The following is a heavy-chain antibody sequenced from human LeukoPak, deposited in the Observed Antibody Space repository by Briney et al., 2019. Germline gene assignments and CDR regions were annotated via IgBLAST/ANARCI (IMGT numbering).Heavy chain of an antibody. CDR1: GYTFTGYY. Sequence: ASVKVSCKASGYTFTGYYMHWVRQAPGQGLEWMGWINPNSGGTNYARKFQGRVTMTRDTSISTAYMELSRLRSDDTAVYYCARPQLPTYYYDSSGYYYWGQGTLVTVSS. J-gene: IGHJ4*02. D-gene: IGHD3-22*01. CDR3: ARPQLPTYYYDSSGYYY. V-gene: IGHV1-2*02. CDR2: INPNSGGT.